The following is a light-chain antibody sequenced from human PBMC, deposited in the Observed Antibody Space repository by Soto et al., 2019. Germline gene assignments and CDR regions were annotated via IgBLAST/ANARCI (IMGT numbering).Light chain of an antibody. CDR2: EVN. J-gene: IGLJ1*01. V-gene: IGLV2-14*01. Sequence: QSALAQPSSVSGSPGQSITISCTGTSTDVGGYNYVSWYQHHPGKGPKLIIYEVNNRPSGVSDRFSGSKSGNKASLTISNLEAEDESDYYCGSYTSTDTPFAFGTGTKVTVL. CDR3: GSYTSTDTPFA. CDR1: STDVGGYNY.